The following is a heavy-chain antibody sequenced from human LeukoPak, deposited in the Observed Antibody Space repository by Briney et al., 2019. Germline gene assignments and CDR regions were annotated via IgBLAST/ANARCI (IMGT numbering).Heavy chain of an antibody. Sequence: GGSLRLSCAASGFTFSNYAMSWVRQAPGKGLEWISAITGSGGSTNYADSVKDRFTISRDNSKNTLFLQMNSLRAEDTGVYYCAKVKGESNYIYYYMDVWGKGTTVTVSS. CDR1: GFTFSNYA. J-gene: IGHJ6*03. CDR2: ITGSGGST. CDR3: AKVKGESNYIYYYMDV. D-gene: IGHD4-11*01. V-gene: IGHV3-23*01.